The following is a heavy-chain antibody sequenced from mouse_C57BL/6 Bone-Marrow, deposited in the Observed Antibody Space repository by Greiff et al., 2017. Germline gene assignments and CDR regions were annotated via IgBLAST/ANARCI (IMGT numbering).Heavy chain of an antibody. CDR1: GYTFTSYW. CDR2: IYPSDSET. Sequence: VQLQQSGAELVRPGSSVKLSCKASGYTFTSYWMDWVKQRPGQGLEWIGNIYPSDSETHYNQKFKDKATLTVDKSSSTAYMQLSSLTSEDSAVYYCARRDSNYAMDYWGQGTSVTVSS. J-gene: IGHJ4*01. D-gene: IGHD2-5*01. CDR3: ARRDSNYAMDY. V-gene: IGHV1-61*01.